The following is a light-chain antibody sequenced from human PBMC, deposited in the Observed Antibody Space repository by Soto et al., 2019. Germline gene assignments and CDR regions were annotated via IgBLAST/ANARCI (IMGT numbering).Light chain of an antibody. CDR3: QQYGRFYVYS. Sequence: ESVLTQSPGTLSLSPGERATLSCRASQRVTNDYLAWYQQKPGQAPRILIYGASNRPAGVPETFIGSGSGTDFTLTIDRLEPEDFVVYYCQQYGRFYVYSFGQGTRLEI. CDR1: QRVTNDY. V-gene: IGKV3-20*01. J-gene: IGKJ2*03. CDR2: GAS.